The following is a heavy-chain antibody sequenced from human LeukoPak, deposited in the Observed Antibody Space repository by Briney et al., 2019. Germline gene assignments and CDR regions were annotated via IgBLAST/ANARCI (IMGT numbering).Heavy chain of an antibody. Sequence: GGSLRLSCAASEFTFSSYSMNWVRQAPGKGLEWVSSISSSSSYIYYADSVKGRFTISRDNAKNSLYLQMNSLRAEDTAVYYCARDLADQLLADAFDIWGQGTMVTVSS. CDR2: ISSSSSYI. V-gene: IGHV3-21*01. CDR1: EFTFSSYS. CDR3: ARDLADQLLADAFDI. J-gene: IGHJ3*02. D-gene: IGHD2-2*01.